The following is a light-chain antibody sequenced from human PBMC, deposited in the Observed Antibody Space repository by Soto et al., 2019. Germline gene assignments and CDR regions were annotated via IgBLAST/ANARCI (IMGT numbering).Light chain of an antibody. CDR1: SGSIANNY. CDR2: ENK. CDR3: QSYDADFVI. V-gene: IGLV6-57*04. Sequence: NFMLTQPHAGSEGPGKTVTISCTRSSGSIANNYVQWYQQRPGSAPTTVIYENKLRPSGGPGRFSGSTDASSNSASLTISGLQTEDEADYYCQSYDADFVIFGGGTKLPV. J-gene: IGLJ2*01.